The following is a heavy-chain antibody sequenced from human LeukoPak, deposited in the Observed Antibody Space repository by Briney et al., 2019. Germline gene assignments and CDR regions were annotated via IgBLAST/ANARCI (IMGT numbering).Heavy chain of an antibody. V-gene: IGHV3-21*01. D-gene: IGHD2-8*01. CDR3: ARMKVSRGFDY. Sequence: GGSLRLSCAASGFTFSSYSMNWVRQAPGKGLEWVSSISSSSSYIYYADSVKGRFTISRDNSKNTLYLELNSLRAEDTAVYYCARMKVSRGFDYWGQGTLVTVSS. CDR2: ISSSSSYI. J-gene: IGHJ4*02. CDR1: GFTFSSYS.